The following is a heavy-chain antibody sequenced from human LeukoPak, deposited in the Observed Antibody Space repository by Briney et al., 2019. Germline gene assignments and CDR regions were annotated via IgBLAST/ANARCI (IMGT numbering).Heavy chain of an antibody. Sequence: SETLSLTCSVSGASFTSHYWGWIRQPPGKGPEWIGHLYYSGSTTYNPSLESRVTMSVDTSRKQTSLKLNSVAAADTAVYYCARGRGSPYYVEAFDVWGQGTVVTVSS. CDR3: ARGRGSPYYVEAFDV. D-gene: IGHD3-22*01. CDR1: GASFTSHY. CDR2: LYYSGST. J-gene: IGHJ3*01. V-gene: IGHV4-59*11.